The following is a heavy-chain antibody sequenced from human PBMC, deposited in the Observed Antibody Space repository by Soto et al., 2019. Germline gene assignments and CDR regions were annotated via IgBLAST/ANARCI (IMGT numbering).Heavy chain of an antibody. CDR1: GFTFSSYG. CDR2: IWYDGSNK. J-gene: IGHJ6*02. V-gene: IGHV3-33*01. CDR3: ARAGYYGSGSYYKGGYYGMDV. D-gene: IGHD3-10*01. Sequence: GGSLRLSCAASGFTFSSYGMHWVRQAPGKGLEWVAVIWYDGSNKYYADSVKGRFTISRDNSKNTLYLQMNSLRAEDTAVYYCARAGYYGSGSYYKGGYYGMDVWGQGTTVTVSS.